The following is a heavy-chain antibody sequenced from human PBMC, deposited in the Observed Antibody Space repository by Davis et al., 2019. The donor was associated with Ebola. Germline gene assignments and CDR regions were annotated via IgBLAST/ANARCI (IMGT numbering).Heavy chain of an antibody. Sequence: SETLSLTCTVSGGSISSGGYYWSWIRQHPGKGLEWIGYIYYSGSTNYNPSLKSRVTISVDTSKNQFSLQLNSVTPEDTAVYYCARGGKGSLDYWGQGTLVTVSS. CDR3: ARGGKGSLDY. D-gene: IGHD3-16*01. J-gene: IGHJ4*02. CDR1: GGSISSGGYY. CDR2: IYYSGST. V-gene: IGHV4-31*03.